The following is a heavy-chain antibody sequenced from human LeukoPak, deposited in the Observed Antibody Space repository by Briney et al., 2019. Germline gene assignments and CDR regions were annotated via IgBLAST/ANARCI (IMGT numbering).Heavy chain of an antibody. V-gene: IGHV3-23*01. J-gene: IGHJ4*02. Sequence: PGGSLRLSCAASGFTFSSYAMSWVRQAPGKGLKWVSVISGSGGTTHYADSVKGRFTISRDNSKNTLYLQMNSLRVDDTAVYYCARDYHDSSGSYGVDYWGQGTLVTVSS. D-gene: IGHD3-22*01. CDR1: GFTFSSYA. CDR3: ARDYHDSSGSYGVDY. CDR2: ISGSGGTT.